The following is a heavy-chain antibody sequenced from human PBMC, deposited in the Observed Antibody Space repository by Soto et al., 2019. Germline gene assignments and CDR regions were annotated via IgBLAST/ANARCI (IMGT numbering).Heavy chain of an antibody. V-gene: IGHV4-59*01. D-gene: IGHD3-22*01. CDR1: GGSISNYY. CDR3: ATSVYYYNNGGDQYYFDN. CDR2: IYYSGST. J-gene: IGHJ4*02. Sequence: PSETLSLTCTVSGGSISNYYWGWIRQPPGKGLEWIGYIYYSGSTNYSPSLKSRVAMSVDTSKNQFSLKLSSVSDADTAVYFCATSVYYYNNGGDQYYFDNWGQETLVTVSS.